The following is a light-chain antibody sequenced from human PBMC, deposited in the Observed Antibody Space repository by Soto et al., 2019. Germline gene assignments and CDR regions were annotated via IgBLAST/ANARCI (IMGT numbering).Light chain of an antibody. CDR1: QSVSSY. Sequence: EIVLTQSPATLSLSPGERATLSCRASQSVSSYLAWYQQKPGQAPRLLIYDASNRATGIPARFSGSGSGTDFTLTISSLEPEDFAVYYCQQRSNWPVTFGQGIKVDIK. V-gene: IGKV3-11*01. CDR3: QQRSNWPVT. CDR2: DAS. J-gene: IGKJ1*01.